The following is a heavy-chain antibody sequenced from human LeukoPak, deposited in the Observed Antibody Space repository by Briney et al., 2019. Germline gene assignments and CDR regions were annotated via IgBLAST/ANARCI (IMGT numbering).Heavy chain of an antibody. D-gene: IGHD2-15*01. CDR2: IKNDGSDK. CDR3: ADLGYTD. J-gene: IGHJ4*02. Sequence: QPGGSLRLSCEASGFSFSSSWMTWVRQAPGKGLEWVATIKNDGSDKYYVDSVKGRFTLSRDNAKNSLYLQMNSLRVEDTAVYYCADLGYTDGGQGTLVTVSS. V-gene: IGHV3-7*01. CDR1: GFSFSSSW.